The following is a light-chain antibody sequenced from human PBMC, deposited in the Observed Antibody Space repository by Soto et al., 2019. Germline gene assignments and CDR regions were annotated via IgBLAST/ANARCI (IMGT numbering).Light chain of an antibody. CDR2: EVS. CDR1: SIGVGSYNL. CDR3: CSYAGSLYV. J-gene: IGLJ1*01. Sequence: SALTPPAPLSGSPGQSITISCTGTSIGVGSYNLVSWYQQHPGKAPKLMIYEVSKRPSGVSNRFSGSKSGNTASLTISGLQAEDEADYYCCSYAGSLYVFGTGTKVTVL. V-gene: IGLV2-23*02.